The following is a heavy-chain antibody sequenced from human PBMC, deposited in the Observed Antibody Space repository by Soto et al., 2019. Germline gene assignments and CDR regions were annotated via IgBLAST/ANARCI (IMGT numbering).Heavy chain of an antibody. CDR1: GGTFDNFI. Sequence: QVQLVQSGAEVKEPGSSVRVSCKASGGTFDNFIMNWVRQTPGQGLEWMGGIVPMLGTPTYAEKFKGRVTISATGSTSTISMEVSSLRSGDTAMYYCARNGTCSASRRKYSGMDVWGHGTTVTVSS. D-gene: IGHD2-15*01. J-gene: IGHJ6*02. CDR2: IVPMLGTP. CDR3: ARNGTCSASRRKYSGMDV. V-gene: IGHV1-69*01.